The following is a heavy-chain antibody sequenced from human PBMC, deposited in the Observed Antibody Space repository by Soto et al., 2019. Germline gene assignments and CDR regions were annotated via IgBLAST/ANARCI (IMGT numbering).Heavy chain of an antibody. J-gene: IGHJ6*01. CDR2: IYWNDDK. Sequence: QITLEESAPTLVRPTQTLTLSCIFSGFSLSTGGVAVGWIRQPPGKALEWLALIYWNDDKLYRPSLKTRLTVTKDTSKNQVVLTMTNVDPVDTATYYCAHKFRYLDTLGVWGRGTPVTVSS. CDR1: GFSLSTGGVA. D-gene: IGHD3-9*01. CDR3: AHKFRYLDTLGV. V-gene: IGHV2-5*01.